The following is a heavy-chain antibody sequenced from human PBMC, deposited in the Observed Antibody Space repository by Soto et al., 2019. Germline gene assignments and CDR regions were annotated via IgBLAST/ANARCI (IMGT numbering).Heavy chain of an antibody. CDR2: VTPNSGNT. Sequence: ASVKVSCKASGYTFTSYDINWVRQATGQGLEWMGWVTPNSGNTGYAQKSQGRVTITRNTSISTAYMELSSLTSEDTAVYYCARAYNWFDPWGQGTLVTV. CDR3: ARAYNWFDP. V-gene: IGHV1-8*01. CDR1: GYTFTSYD. J-gene: IGHJ5*02.